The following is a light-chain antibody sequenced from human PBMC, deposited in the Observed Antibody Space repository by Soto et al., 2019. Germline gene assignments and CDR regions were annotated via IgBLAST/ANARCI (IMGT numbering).Light chain of an antibody. CDR2: GAS. CDR3: QQYSNWPPIT. V-gene: IGKV3-15*01. Sequence: DIVMTQSPATLSVAPGERVTFSCRASQGVSRKLAWYQHKPGQAPRLLISGASTGATGIPARFSGSGSGTEFTLTISSLQSEDFAVYYCQQYSNWPPITLGQGTRLEIK. J-gene: IGKJ5*01. CDR1: QGVSRK.